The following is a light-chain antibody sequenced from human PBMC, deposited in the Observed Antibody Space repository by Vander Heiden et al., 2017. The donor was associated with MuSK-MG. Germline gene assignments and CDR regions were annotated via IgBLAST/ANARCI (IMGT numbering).Light chain of an antibody. J-gene: IGKJ2*01. Sequence: EIVMTQSPATLSVSPGERATHSCRASQSVSSNLAWYQQKPGQAPRLLIYGASTRATGIPARFSGSGSGTEFTLTISSLQPEDFAVYYCQQYNNWPTLYTFGQGTKLEIK. CDR1: QSVSSN. CDR2: GAS. V-gene: IGKV3-15*01. CDR3: QQYNNWPTLYT.